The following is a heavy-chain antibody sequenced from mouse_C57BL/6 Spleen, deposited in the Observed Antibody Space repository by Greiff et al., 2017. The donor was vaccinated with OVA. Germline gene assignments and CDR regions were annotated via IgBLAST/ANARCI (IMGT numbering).Heavy chain of an antibody. D-gene: IGHD2-5*01. J-gene: IGHJ4*01. V-gene: IGHV1-15*01. CDR1: GYTFTDYE. CDR3: TPSNLDAMDY. CDR2: IDPETGGT. Sequence: QVQLKESGAELVRPGASVTLSCKASGYTFTDYEMHWVKQTPVHGLEWIGAIDPETGGTAYNQKFTGKAILTADKSSSTAYMELRSLTSEDSAVYYCTPSNLDAMDYWGQGTSVTVSS.